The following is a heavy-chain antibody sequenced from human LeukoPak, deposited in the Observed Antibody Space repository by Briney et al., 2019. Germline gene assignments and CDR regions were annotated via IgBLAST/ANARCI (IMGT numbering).Heavy chain of an antibody. CDR1: GFTFDDYT. CDR2: ISWDGGST. D-gene: IGHD4-11*01. V-gene: IGHV3-43*01. Sequence: GGSLRLSCAASGFTFDDYTMHWVRQAPGKGLEWVSLISWDGGSTYYADSVKGRFTISRDNSKNSLYLQMNSLRTEDTAVYYCARSTVITYGPFDYWGQGTLVTVSS. J-gene: IGHJ4*02. CDR3: ARSTVITYGPFDY.